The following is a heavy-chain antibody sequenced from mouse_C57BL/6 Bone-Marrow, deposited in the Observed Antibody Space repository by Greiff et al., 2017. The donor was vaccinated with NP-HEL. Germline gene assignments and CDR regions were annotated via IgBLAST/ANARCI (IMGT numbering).Heavy chain of an antibody. J-gene: IGHJ2*01. Sequence: QVQLQQSGAELARPGASVKLSCKASGYTFTSYGISWVKQRPGQGLEWIGEIYPRSGNTYYNEKFKGKATLTADKSSSTAYMELRSLTSEDSAVYFCARDYYGSRYFDYWGQGTTLTVSS. CDR1: GYTFTSYG. CDR3: ARDYYGSRYFDY. D-gene: IGHD1-1*01. V-gene: IGHV1-81*01. CDR2: IYPRSGNT.